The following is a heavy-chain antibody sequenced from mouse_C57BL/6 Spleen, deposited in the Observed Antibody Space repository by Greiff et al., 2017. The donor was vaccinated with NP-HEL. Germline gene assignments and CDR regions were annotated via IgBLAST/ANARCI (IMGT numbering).Heavy chain of an antibody. D-gene: IGHD2-1*01. CDR1: GFNIKDYY. CDR3: ARGGNYGNFDV. J-gene: IGHJ1*03. CDR2: IDPEDGET. Sequence: EVKLQESGAELVKPGASVKLSCTASGFNIKDYYMHWVKQRTEQGLEWIGRIDPEDGETKYAAKFQGKATITADTSSNTAYLQLSSLTSEDTAVYYCARGGNYGNFDVWGTGTTVTVSS. V-gene: IGHV14-2*01.